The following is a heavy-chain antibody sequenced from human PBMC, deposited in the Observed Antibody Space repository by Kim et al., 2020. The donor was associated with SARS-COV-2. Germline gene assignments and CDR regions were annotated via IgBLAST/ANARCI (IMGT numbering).Heavy chain of an antibody. J-gene: IGHJ6*02. CDR1: GGSISSYY. D-gene: IGHD6-13*01. V-gene: IGHV4-59*08. CDR3: ASTLEIAAAGTGMDV. Sequence: SETLSLTCTVSGGSISSYYWSWIRQPPGKGLEWIGYIYYSGSTNYNPSLKSRVTISVDTSKNQVSLKLSSVTAADTAVYYCASTLEIAAAGTGMDVWGQGATVTVSS. CDR2: IYYSGST.